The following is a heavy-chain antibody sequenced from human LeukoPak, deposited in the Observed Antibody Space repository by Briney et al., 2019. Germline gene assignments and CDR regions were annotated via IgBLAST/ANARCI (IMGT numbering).Heavy chain of an antibody. CDR1: RFTFSSYS. Sequence: TGGSLRLSCAASRFTFSSYSMNWVRQAPGKGLEWVSSISSSSSYIYYADSVKGRFTISRDNAKNSLYLQMNSLRAEDTAVYYCASPDVVTGFDYWGQGTLVTVSS. J-gene: IGHJ4*02. CDR2: ISSSSSYI. D-gene: IGHD2-21*02. V-gene: IGHV3-21*01. CDR3: ASPDVVTGFDY.